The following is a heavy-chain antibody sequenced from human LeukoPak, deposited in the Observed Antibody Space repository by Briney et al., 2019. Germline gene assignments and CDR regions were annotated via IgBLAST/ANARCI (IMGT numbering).Heavy chain of an antibody. V-gene: IGHV4-39*01. D-gene: IGHD3-10*01. CDR2: IYNSGTT. Sequence: SETLSLTCTVSGDSISSTSYYWDWIRQPPGKGLEWIGSIYNSGTTYYNPSLKSRVTISVDTSKNQFSLKVSSVTAADTAVYCCASRVYGLGSFNYWGQGTLVTVSS. J-gene: IGHJ4*01. CDR3: ASRVYGLGSFNY. CDR1: GDSISSTSYY.